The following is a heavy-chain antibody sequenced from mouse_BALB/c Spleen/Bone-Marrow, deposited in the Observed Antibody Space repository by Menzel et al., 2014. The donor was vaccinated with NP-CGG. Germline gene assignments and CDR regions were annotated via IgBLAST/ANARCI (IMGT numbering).Heavy chain of an antibody. CDR2: INPSTDYT. CDR1: GYTFTSYW. V-gene: IGHV1-7*01. Sequence: VKLMESGAELAKPGASLKMSCKASGYTFTSYWMHWVKQRPGQGLEWIGYINPSTDYTEYNQKFKGKATLTADKSSSTAFMQLSSLTSEDSAVYYCARRAFGGSYGFAYWGQGTLVTVSA. J-gene: IGHJ3*01. CDR3: ARRAFGGSYGFAY. D-gene: IGHD1-1*02.